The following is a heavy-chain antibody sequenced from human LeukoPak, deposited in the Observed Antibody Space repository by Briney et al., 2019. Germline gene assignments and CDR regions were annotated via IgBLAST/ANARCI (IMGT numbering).Heavy chain of an antibody. CDR3: ARHYDTTGYSLDY. J-gene: IGHJ4*02. V-gene: IGHV4-34*01. CDR2: INHSGST. Sequence: SETLSLTCAVYGGSFSGYYWSWIRQPPGKGLEWIGEINHSGSTNYNPSLKSRVTISVDTSKNQFSLKLSSVTAADTAVYYCARHYDTTGYSLDYWGQGTLVTVSS. D-gene: IGHD3-22*01. CDR1: GGSFSGYY.